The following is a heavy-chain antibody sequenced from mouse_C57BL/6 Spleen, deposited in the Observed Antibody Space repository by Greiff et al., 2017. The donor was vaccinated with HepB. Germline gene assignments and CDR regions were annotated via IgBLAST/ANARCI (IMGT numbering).Heavy chain of an antibody. CDR1: GFTFSSYG. CDR2: ISSGGSYT. J-gene: IGHJ4*01. Sequence: ESGGDLVKPGGSLKLSCAASGFTFSSYGMSWVRQTPDKRLEWVATISSGGSYTYYPDSVKGRFTISRDNAKNTLYLQMSSLKSEDTAMYYCARQGYGYDDGSSAMDYWGQGTSVTVSS. CDR3: ARQGYGYDDGSSAMDY. V-gene: IGHV5-6*01. D-gene: IGHD2-2*01.